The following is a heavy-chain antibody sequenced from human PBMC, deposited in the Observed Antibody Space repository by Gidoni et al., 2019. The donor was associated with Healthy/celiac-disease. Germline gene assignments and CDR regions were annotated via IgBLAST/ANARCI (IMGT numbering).Heavy chain of an antibody. CDR1: GGSISSSSYY. Sequence: QLQLQESGPGLVKPSETLSLTCTVSGGSISSSSYYWGWIRQPPGKGPEWIGSIYYSGSTYYNPSLKSRVTISVDTSKNQFSLKLSSVTAADTAVYYCARLYDFWSGYDAFDIWGQGTMVTVSS. J-gene: IGHJ3*02. CDR3: ARLYDFWSGYDAFDI. D-gene: IGHD3-3*01. V-gene: IGHV4-39*01. CDR2: IYYSGST.